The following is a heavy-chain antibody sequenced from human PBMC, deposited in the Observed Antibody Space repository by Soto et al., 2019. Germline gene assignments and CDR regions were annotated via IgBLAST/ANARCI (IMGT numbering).Heavy chain of an antibody. CDR3: ARAGVGSPVYYYYYYMDV. J-gene: IGHJ6*03. CDR2: MNPNSGNT. CDR1: GYTFADSG. V-gene: IGHV1-8*02. Sequence: ASVKVSCKASGYTFADSGISWVRQATGQGLEWMGWMNPNSGNTGYAQKFQGRVTMTRNTSISTAYMELSSLRSEDTAVYYCARAGVGSPVYYYYYYMDVWGKGTTVTVSS. D-gene: IGHD7-27*01.